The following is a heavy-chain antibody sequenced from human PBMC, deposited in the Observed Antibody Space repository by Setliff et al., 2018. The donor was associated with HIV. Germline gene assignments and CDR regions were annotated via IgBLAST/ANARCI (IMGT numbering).Heavy chain of an antibody. CDR1: GFTFSSYA. D-gene: IGHD5-12*01. Sequence: GGSLRLSCAASGFTFSSYAMSWVRQTPEKGLEWVSIITSGGSTYYADSVKGRFTISRDNSKNTLYLQMNRLRAEDTAVYYCAKDPRAAVATICDYWGQGTLVTVSS. J-gene: IGHJ4*02. CDR2: ITSGGST. CDR3: AKDPRAAVATICDY. V-gene: IGHV3-23*01.